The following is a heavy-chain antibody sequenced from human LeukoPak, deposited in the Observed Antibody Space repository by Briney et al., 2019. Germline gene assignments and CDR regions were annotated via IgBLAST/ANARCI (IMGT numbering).Heavy chain of an antibody. V-gene: IGHV1-46*01. CDR3: AREVMDNLRFDY. CDR1: GYTFTSYY. J-gene: IGHJ4*02. D-gene: IGHD1-14*01. CDR2: INPSGGDT. Sequence: ASVKVSCKASGYTFTSYYMHWVRQASGQGLEWMGIINPSGGDTSYAQKFQGRLTMTRDTSTNTVYMELTSLRSEDTAVYYCAREVMDNLRFDYWGQGTLVTVSS.